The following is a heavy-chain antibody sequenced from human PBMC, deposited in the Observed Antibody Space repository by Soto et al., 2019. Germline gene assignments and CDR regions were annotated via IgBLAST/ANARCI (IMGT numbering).Heavy chain of an antibody. Sequence: EVQLLESGGGLVQPGGSLRLSCAASGFRFSSFDMNWVRQTAGKGLEWVSTISGKGGDTYYADSVRGRFTISRDVSKNTLYLQMNSLRVEDTAIYYGVKDPWERLYRAFDVWGQGTVVTVS. CDR3: VKDPWERLYRAFDV. J-gene: IGHJ3*01. CDR1: GFRFSSFD. V-gene: IGHV3-23*01. D-gene: IGHD1-26*01. CDR2: ISGKGGDT.